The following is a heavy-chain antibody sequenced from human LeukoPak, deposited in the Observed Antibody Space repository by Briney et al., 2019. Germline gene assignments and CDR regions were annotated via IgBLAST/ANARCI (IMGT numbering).Heavy chain of an antibody. CDR3: AKGGYSYGHVPFDY. D-gene: IGHD5-18*01. CDR2: ISGSGGSP. CDR1: GFTFSSYA. Sequence: QPGGSLRLSCAASGFTFSSYAMSWVRQAPGKGLEWLSAISGSGGSPYYVDSVKGRFTVSRDNSKNTLYLQMNSLRAEDTAVYYCAKGGYSYGHVPFDYWGQGTLVTVS. J-gene: IGHJ4*02. V-gene: IGHV3-23*01.